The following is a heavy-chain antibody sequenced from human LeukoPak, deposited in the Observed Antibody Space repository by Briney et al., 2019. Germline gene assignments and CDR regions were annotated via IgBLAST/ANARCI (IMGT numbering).Heavy chain of an antibody. CDR1: GGSISSYY. CDR2: IYYSGST. Sequence: SETLSLTCTVSGGSISSYYWSWIRQPPGKGLEWIGYIYYSGSTNYNPSLKSRVTISVDTSKNQFSLKLSSVTAADTAVYYCARHEDTRPYYYYYGMDVWGQGTTVTVSS. J-gene: IGHJ6*02. D-gene: IGHD2-15*01. CDR3: ARHEDTRPYYYYYGMDV. V-gene: IGHV4-59*08.